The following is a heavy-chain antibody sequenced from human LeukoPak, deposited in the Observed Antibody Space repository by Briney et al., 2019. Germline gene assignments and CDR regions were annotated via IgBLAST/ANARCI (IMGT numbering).Heavy chain of an antibody. V-gene: IGHV3-21*01. D-gene: IGHD6-25*01. Sequence: GGSLRLSCAASGFTFSSYSMNWVRQAPGKGLEWVSSISSSSSYIYYAGSVKGRFTISRDNSKNTLYLQMNSLRAEDTAVYYCARDGIAATPYYYYGMDVWGQGTTVTVSS. CDR3: ARDGIAATPYYYYGMDV. CDR1: GFTFSSYS. CDR2: ISSSSSYI. J-gene: IGHJ6*02.